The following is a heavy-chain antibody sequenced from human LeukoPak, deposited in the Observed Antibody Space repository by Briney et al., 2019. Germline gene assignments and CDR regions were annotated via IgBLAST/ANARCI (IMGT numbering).Heavy chain of an antibody. CDR3: ARGRRDILTGYYIDY. D-gene: IGHD3-9*01. V-gene: IGHV1-2*02. Sequence: ASVKVSCKASGYTFTGYYMHWVRRAPGQGLEWMGWINPNSGGTNYAQKFQGRVTMTRDTSISTAYMELSRLRSDDTAVYYCARGRRDILTGYYIDYWGQGTLVTVSS. J-gene: IGHJ4*02. CDR1: GYTFTGYY. CDR2: INPNSGGT.